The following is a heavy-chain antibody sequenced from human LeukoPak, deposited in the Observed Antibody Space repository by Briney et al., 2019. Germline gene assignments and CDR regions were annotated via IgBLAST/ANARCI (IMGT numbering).Heavy chain of an antibody. V-gene: IGHV3-48*01. CDR2: IGSSGNTK. Sequence: PGGSLRFSCAASGFTFSSYSMNWVRKAPGKGLEWISYIGSSGNTKYYADSVKGRFTISRDNAKNSLYLQMNSLRAEDMAVYYCARDDRYGFDYWGQGTLVTVSS. CDR1: GFTFSSYS. J-gene: IGHJ4*02. CDR3: ARDDRYGFDY. D-gene: IGHD5-18*01.